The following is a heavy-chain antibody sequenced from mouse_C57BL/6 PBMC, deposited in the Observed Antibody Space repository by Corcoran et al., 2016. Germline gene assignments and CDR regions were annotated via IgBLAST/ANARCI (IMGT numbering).Heavy chain of an antibody. J-gene: IGHJ3*01. V-gene: IGHV9-3*01. CDR1: GYTFTTYG. Sequence: QIQLVQSGPELKKPGETVKISCKASGYTFTTYGMSWVKQAPGKGLKGMGWLNTYSGVPTYADDFKGRFAFSLETSASTAYLQINNLKNVDTATYVCSSRDSSGAFAYWGQGTLVTVSA. CDR2: LNTYSGVP. D-gene: IGHD3-2*02. CDR3: SSRDSSGAFAY.